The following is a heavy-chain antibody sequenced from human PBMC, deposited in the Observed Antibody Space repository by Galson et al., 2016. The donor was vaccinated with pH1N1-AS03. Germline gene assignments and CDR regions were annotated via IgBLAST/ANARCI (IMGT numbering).Heavy chain of an antibody. V-gene: IGHV3-66*02. CDR3: ASVTSAWPTVGAFGI. J-gene: IGHJ3*02. Sequence: SLRLSCAVSGFTVSSKYMSWVRQAPEKGLEWVSSIYSGGSTYYTDSVKGRFTISRDDSKATLFLQMSSLRPEDTAVYYCASVTSAWPTVGAFGIWGQGTVVPFSS. CDR2: IYSGGST. D-gene: IGHD4-23*01. CDR1: GFTVSSKY.